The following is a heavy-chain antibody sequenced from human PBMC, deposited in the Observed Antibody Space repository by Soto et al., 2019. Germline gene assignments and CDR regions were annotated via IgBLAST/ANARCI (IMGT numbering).Heavy chain of an antibody. CDR3: ARLDDILTGYPYYFDY. Sequence: GESLKISCKGSGYSFTSYWIGWARQMPGKGLEWMGIIYPGDSDTRYSPSFQGQVTISADKSISTAYLQWSSLKASDTAMYYCARLDDILTGYPYYFDYWGQGTLVTVSS. CDR2: IYPGDSDT. D-gene: IGHD3-9*01. V-gene: IGHV5-51*01. J-gene: IGHJ4*02. CDR1: GYSFTSYW.